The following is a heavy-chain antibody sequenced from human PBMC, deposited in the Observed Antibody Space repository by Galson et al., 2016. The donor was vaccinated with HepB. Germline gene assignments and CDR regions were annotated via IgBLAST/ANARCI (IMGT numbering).Heavy chain of an antibody. Sequence: SLRLSCAASGFTFSLFDMHWVRQAPGKGLEWVAVVSYDGSTEFYADSVKGRFTISRDNVNNSLYLQMNSLRDEDTAVYYCARHSRPELGIEPPGTRWFDPWGQGTLVTVSS. V-gene: IGHV3-30*03. CDR2: VSYDGSTE. D-gene: IGHD6-13*01. CDR3: ARHSRPELGIEPPGTRWFDP. J-gene: IGHJ5*02. CDR1: GFTFSLFD.